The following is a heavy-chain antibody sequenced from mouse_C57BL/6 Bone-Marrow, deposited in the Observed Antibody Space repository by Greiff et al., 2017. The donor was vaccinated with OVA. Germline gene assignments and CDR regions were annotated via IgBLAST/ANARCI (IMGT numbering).Heavy chain of an antibody. CDR3: ASAGSTVVAPCFDD. D-gene: IGHD1-1*01. V-gene: IGHV1-69*01. J-gene: IGHJ1*03. CDR1: GYTFTSYW. Sequence: QVQLQQPGAELVMPGASVKLSCKASGYTFTSYWMHWVKQRPGQGLEWIGEIDPSDSYTIYNQKFKGKSTLTVDKSSSTAYMQLSSLTSTDYAIDVYASAGSTVVAPCFDDWGTGTTVTVSS. CDR2: IDPSDSYT.